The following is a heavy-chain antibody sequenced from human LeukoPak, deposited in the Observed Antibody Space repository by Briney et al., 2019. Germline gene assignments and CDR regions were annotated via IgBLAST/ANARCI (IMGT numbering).Heavy chain of an antibody. J-gene: IGHJ4*02. CDR2: INPSGGST. D-gene: IGHD6-13*01. CDR1: GYTFTSYY. CDR3: ATTPREYSSTWYYFDY. V-gene: IGHV1-46*01. Sequence: ASVKVSCKASGYTFTSYYMHWVRQAPGQGLEWMGIINPSGGSTSYAQKFQGRVTMTRDTSISTAYMELSRLRSDDTAVYYCATTPREYSSTWYYFDYWGQGTLVTVSS.